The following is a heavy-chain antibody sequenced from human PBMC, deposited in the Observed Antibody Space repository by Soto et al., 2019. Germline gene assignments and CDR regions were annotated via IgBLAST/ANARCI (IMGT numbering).Heavy chain of an antibody. V-gene: IGHV1-3*01. D-gene: IGHD3-16*01. Sequence: GASVKVSCKASGYTFTSYAMHWVRQAPGQRLEWMGWINAGNGNTKYSQKFQGRVTITRDTSASTAYMELSSLRSEDTAVYYCARDRVWGSDYYYYMDVWGKGTTVTVSS. J-gene: IGHJ6*03. CDR2: INAGNGNT. CDR3: ARDRVWGSDYYYYMDV. CDR1: GYTFTSYA.